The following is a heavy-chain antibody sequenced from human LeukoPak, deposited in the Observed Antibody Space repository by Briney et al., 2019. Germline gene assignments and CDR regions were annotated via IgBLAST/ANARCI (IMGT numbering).Heavy chain of an antibody. CDR2: IYTSWST. V-gene: IGHV4-61*02. CDR1: GGSISSGSYY. D-gene: IGHD3-10*01. CDR3: ARAAAPLYYYGSGSYYNRPYNWFDP. J-gene: IGHJ5*02. Sequence: SETLSLTCTVSGGSISSGSYYWSWIRQPAGKGLEWIGRIYTSWSTNYNPSLKSRVTISVDTSKNQFSLKLSSVTAADTAEYYCARAAAPLYYYGSGSYYNRPYNWFDPWGQGTLVTVSS.